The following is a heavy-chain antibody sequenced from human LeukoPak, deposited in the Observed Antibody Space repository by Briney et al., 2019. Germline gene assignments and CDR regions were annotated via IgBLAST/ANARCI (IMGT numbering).Heavy chain of an antibody. D-gene: IGHD6-13*01. CDR1: GYTFTSYY. Sequence: GASVKVSCKASGYTFTSYYMHWVRQAPGQGLEWMGIINPSGGSTSYAQKFQGRVTMTRDTSTSTVYMELSSLRSEDTAVYYCARDRGEGLYSSSWYYWGQGTLVTVSS. V-gene: IGHV1-46*01. CDR2: INPSGGST. CDR3: ARDRGEGLYSSSWYY. J-gene: IGHJ4*02.